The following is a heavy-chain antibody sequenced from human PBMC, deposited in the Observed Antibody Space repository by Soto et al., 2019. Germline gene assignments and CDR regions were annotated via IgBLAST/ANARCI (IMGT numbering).Heavy chain of an antibody. Sequence: QVQLVESGGGVVQPGRSLRLSCAAAGFSLSNYGMHWVRQAPGKGLEWVAVISYHGRDEYYADSVKGRFTISRDTSKNTLYLQMNTLRPDDTAGYYCVKDHLMNTVTTGGYWGQGTLVTVSS. V-gene: IGHV3-30*18. CDR3: VKDHLMNTVTTGGY. CDR2: ISYHGRDE. J-gene: IGHJ4*02. CDR1: GFSLSNYG. D-gene: IGHD4-17*01.